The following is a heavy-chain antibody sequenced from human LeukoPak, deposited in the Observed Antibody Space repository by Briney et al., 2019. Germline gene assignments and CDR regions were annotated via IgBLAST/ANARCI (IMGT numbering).Heavy chain of an antibody. J-gene: IGHJ3*02. D-gene: IGHD1-26*01. CDR3: ARIVGALRDAFDM. V-gene: IGHV4-39*01. CDR2: IYYSGST. Sequence: SETLSLTCTVSGGSISSSSYYWGWIRQPPGKGLEWIGSIYYSGSTYYNPSLKSRVTISVDTSKNQFSLKLSSVTAADTAVYYCARIVGALRDAFDMWGQGTMVTVSS. CDR1: GGSISSSSYY.